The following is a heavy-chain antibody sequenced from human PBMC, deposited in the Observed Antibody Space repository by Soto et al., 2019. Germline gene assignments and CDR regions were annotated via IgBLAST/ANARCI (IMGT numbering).Heavy chain of an antibody. V-gene: IGHV4-39*01. D-gene: IGHD2-15*01. Sequence: QLQLQESGPGLVKPSETLSLTCTVSGGSISSISYYWGWIRQPPGKGREWIGSIYYSGGTYYNPSLKSRVTISVDTSKNQFSLKLSSVTAADTAVYYCARQYCSGGSCRPGWFDPWGQGTLVTVSS. J-gene: IGHJ5*02. CDR2: IYYSGGT. CDR3: ARQYCSGGSCRPGWFDP. CDR1: GGSISSISYY.